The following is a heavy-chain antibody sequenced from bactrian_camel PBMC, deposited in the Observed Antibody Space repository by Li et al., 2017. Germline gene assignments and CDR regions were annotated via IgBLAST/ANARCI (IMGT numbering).Heavy chain of an antibody. Sequence: DVQLVESGGGSVQTGGSLILSCAASDQSSKTTCISWFRQIPGKERERVSTINRGHGVPYIADSVKGRFTLSRDDAENTVYLQMSKLTTEDTAMYYCAAGPTHNGYCSTLRNPQYWGQGTQVTVS. CDR3: AAGPTHNGYCSTLRNPQY. CDR1: DQSSKTTC. D-gene: IGHD3*01. J-gene: IGHJ4*01. CDR2: INRGHGVP. V-gene: IGHV3S40*01.